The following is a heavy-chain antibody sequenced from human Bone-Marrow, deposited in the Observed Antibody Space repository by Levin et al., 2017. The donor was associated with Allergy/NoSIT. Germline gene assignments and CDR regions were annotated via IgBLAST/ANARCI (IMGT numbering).Heavy chain of an antibody. Sequence: ASVKVSCKSSGYTFATYYINWVRQAPGQGLEWMGLINPDGGTTNYAQKFQGRVTLTSDTSTNTVYMELTSLKSEDTALYFCARDLTGYYYFDYWGQGTLVTVSP. D-gene: IGHD3-9*01. CDR3: ARDLTGYYYFDY. CDR1: GYTFATYY. CDR2: INPDGGTT. J-gene: IGHJ4*02. V-gene: IGHV1-46*01.